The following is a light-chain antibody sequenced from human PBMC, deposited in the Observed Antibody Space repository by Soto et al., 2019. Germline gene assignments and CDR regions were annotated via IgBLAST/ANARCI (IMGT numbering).Light chain of an antibody. CDR2: GAS. CDR1: QSVSSSY. J-gene: IGKJ5*01. Sequence: EIVLTQSPGTLSLSPGERATLSCRASQSVSSSYLAWYQQKPGQAPRLLIYGASSRATGIPDRFSGSGSVTDFTLTISRLEPEDFAVYYCQQDGSSHPITFGQGTRLEIK. CDR3: QQDGSSHPIT. V-gene: IGKV3-20*01.